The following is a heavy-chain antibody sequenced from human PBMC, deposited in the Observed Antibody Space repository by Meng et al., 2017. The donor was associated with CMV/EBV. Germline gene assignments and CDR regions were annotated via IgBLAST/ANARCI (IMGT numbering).Heavy chain of an antibody. Sequence: GESLKIFCAASGFTFSSYEMNWVRQAPGKGLEWVSYISSSGSTIYYADSVKGRFTISRDNAKNSLYLQMNSLRAEDTAVYYCATLVILDAFDIWGQGTMVTVSS. V-gene: IGHV3-48*03. CDR1: GFTFSSYE. J-gene: IGHJ3*02. CDR3: ATLVILDAFDI. D-gene: IGHD3-9*01. CDR2: ISSSGSTI.